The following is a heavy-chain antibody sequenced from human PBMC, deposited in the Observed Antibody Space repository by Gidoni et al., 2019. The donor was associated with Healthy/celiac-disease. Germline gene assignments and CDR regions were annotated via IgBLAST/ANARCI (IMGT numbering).Heavy chain of an antibody. J-gene: IGHJ5*02. CDR1: GFTVSSNY. Sequence: EVQLVESGGGLIQPGGSLRLSCAASGFTVSSNYMSWLRQAPGKGLEWVSVIYSGGSTYYADSVKGLFTISRDNSKNTLYLQMNSLRAEDTAVYYCAREREDYGDYAWFDPWGQGTLVTVSS. CDR3: AREREDYGDYAWFDP. V-gene: IGHV3-53*01. CDR2: IYSGGST. D-gene: IGHD4-17*01.